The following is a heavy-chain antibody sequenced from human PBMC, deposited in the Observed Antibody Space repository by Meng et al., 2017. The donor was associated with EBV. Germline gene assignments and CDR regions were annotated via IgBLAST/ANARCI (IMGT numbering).Heavy chain of an antibody. CDR2: INPNSGGT. V-gene: IGHV1-2*06. J-gene: IGHJ4*02. Sequence: QVQQVQSGAEVKKPGASVKVSCKAAGYTFTGYYMHWVRQAPGQGLEWMGRINPNSGGTNYAQKFQGRVTMTRDTSISTAYMELSRLRSDDTAVYYCARVGIAVAGTGDYWGQGTLVTVSS. D-gene: IGHD6-19*01. CDR1: GYTFTGYY. CDR3: ARVGIAVAGTGDY.